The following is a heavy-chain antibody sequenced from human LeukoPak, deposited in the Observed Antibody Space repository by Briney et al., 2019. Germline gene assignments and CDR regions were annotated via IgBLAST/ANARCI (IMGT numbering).Heavy chain of an antibody. D-gene: IGHD5/OR15-5a*01. J-gene: IGHJ5*02. CDR1: GGSISSNTYF. CDR3: ATSDTVSTYNWFDP. CDR2: IRYSGST. V-gene: IGHV4-39*01. Sequence: SETLSLTCNVSGGSISSNTYFWGWIRRPPGEGLEWIGSIRYSGSTYYNPSLKSRVTISVDTSKKQFSLNLSSLTAADTAVYYCATSDTVSTYNWFDPWGQGTLVTVS.